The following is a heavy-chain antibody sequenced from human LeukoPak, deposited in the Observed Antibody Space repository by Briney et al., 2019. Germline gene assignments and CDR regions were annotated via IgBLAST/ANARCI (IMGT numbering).Heavy chain of an antibody. V-gene: IGHV4-59*01. CDR3: ARDPEMATPYYYGMDV. D-gene: IGHD5-24*01. CDR1: GGSISSDY. J-gene: IGHJ6*02. CDR2: IYDSGSA. Sequence: PSETLSVTSAVPGGSISSDYWNGIRQPPGEGLEWIGHIYDSGSATYNPSLNNRVTISVDRSKNQFSLRLSSVTAADTAVYYCARDPEMATPYYYGMDVWGQGTTVTVS.